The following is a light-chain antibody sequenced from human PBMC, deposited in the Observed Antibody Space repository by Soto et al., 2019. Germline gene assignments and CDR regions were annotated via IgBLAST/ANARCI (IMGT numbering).Light chain of an antibody. CDR2: GAS. J-gene: IGKJ5*01. CDR1: QSVSSSY. CDR3: QQYGSSPYT. Sequence: EIVLTQSPGTLSLSPGERATLSCRARQSVSSSYLAWYQQRPGQAPRLLIYGASIRATGIPDRFSGSESGTDFTLTISSLEPEDFAVYYCQQYGSSPYTFGLGTRLEIK. V-gene: IGKV3-20*01.